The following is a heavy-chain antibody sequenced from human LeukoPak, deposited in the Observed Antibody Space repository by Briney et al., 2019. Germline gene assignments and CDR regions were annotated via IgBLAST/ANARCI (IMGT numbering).Heavy chain of an antibody. Sequence: GGSLRLSCAASGFTFSNYAMNWVRQAPGKGLEWVSAISGSGGSTYYADSVKGRFTISRDNSKNTLYLQMNSLRAEDTAVYYCAKDYEEYSSSWYVGYFDYWGQGTLVTVSS. J-gene: IGHJ4*02. CDR3: AKDYEEYSSSWYVGYFDY. D-gene: IGHD6-13*01. CDR2: ISGSGGST. CDR1: GFTFSNYA. V-gene: IGHV3-23*01.